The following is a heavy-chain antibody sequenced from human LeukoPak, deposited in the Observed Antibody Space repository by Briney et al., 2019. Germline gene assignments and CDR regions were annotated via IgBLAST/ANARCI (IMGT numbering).Heavy chain of an antibody. CDR3: ASRRSLYDPGRNYYGMDV. CDR2: MNPNSGNT. V-gene: IGHV1-8*01. D-gene: IGHD5/OR15-5a*01. J-gene: IGHJ6*02. Sequence: ASVKVSCKASGYTFTSYDINWVRQATGQGLEWMGWMNPNSGNTGYAQKFQGRVTMTRNTSISTAYMELSSLRSEDTAVYYCASRRSLYDPGRNYYGMDVWGQGTTVTVSS. CDR1: GYTFTSYD.